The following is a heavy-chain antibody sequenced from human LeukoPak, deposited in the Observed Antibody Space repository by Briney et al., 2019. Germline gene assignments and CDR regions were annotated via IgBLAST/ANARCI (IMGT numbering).Heavy chain of an antibody. CDR1: GFTFGDYA. J-gene: IGHJ3*02. Sequence: GRSLRLSCTASGFTFGDYAMSWFRQAPGKGLEWVGFIRSKAYGGTTEYAASVKGRFTISRDDSKSIAYLQMNSLKTEDTAVYYCTRASTITMIVVMAFDIWGQGTMVTVSS. D-gene: IGHD3-22*01. CDR3: TRASTITMIVVMAFDI. CDR2: IRSKAYGGTT. V-gene: IGHV3-49*03.